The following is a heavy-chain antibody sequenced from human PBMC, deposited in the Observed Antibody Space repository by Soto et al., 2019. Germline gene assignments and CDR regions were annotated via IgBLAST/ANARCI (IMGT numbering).Heavy chain of an antibody. J-gene: IGHJ4*02. Sequence: GGSLRLSCAASGFTFNNYAMNWVRQAPGKGLEWVATISNTGGSTYYADSVKGRFTISRDNSKNTLYLQMNSLRVEDTAVYYCAKDRLAGNFGYWGQGTQVTVS. CDR3: AKDRLAGNFGY. CDR2: ISNTGGST. V-gene: IGHV3-23*01. CDR1: GFTFNNYA.